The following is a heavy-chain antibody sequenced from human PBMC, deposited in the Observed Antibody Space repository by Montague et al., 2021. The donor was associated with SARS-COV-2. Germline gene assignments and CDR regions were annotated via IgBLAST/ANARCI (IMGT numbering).Heavy chain of an antibody. CDR3: ARGRQHFNMIVVVMTGGEYYFDY. J-gene: IGHJ4*02. Sequence: SETLSLTCAVYGGSLSDNYWSRIRKPLGKGLEWTGEINHRGTSNYNPSLKSRVSISVDTPKNQFSLYLGSVTAADTAVYYCARGRQHFNMIVVVMTGGEYYFDYWGQGTLVTVSS. CDR2: INHRGTS. D-gene: IGHD3-22*01. V-gene: IGHV4-34*01. CDR1: GGSLSDNY.